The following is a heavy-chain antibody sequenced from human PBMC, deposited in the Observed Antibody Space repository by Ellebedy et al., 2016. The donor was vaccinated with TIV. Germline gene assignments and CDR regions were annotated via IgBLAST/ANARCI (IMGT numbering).Heavy chain of an antibody. V-gene: IGHV5-10-1*04. D-gene: IGHD3-3*01. CDR1: GYSFTSYW. CDR2: IDPSDSYT. CDR3: ARALNKGITIFGVVRGTDAFDI. J-gene: IGHJ3*02. Sequence: GESLKISCKGSGYSFTSYWISWVRQMPGKGLEWMGRIDPSDSYTNYSPSFQGQVTISADKSISTAYLQWSSLKASDTAMHYCARALNKGITIFGVVRGTDAFDIWGQGTMVTVSS.